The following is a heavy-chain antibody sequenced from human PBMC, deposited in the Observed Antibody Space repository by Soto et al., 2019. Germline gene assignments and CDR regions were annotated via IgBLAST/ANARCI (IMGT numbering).Heavy chain of an antibody. V-gene: IGHV3-9*01. D-gene: IGHD1-1*01. Sequence: PGGSLRLSCAASGFTFDDYGMHWVRQAPGKGLEWVSGISWNSGSIGYADSVKGRFTISRDNAKNSLFLQMNSLRAEDTALYFCSKVLTTHTFGPLDPWGQGTLVTVSS. CDR1: GFTFDDYG. CDR3: SKVLTTHTFGPLDP. J-gene: IGHJ5*02. CDR2: ISWNSGSI.